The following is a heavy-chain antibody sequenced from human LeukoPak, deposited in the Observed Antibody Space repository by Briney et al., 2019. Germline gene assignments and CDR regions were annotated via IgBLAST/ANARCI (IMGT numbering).Heavy chain of an antibody. V-gene: IGHV1-2*02. CDR1: GYTFTGYY. CDR3: ASSKGYSYGYSFDY. D-gene: IGHD5-18*01. CDR2: INPNSGGT. Sequence: GASVKVSCKASGYTFTGYYMHWVRQAPGQGLEWMGWINPNSGGTNYAQKFQGRVTMTRDTSISTAYMELSRLRSDDTAVYYCASSKGYSYGYSFDYWGQGTLVTVSS. J-gene: IGHJ4*02.